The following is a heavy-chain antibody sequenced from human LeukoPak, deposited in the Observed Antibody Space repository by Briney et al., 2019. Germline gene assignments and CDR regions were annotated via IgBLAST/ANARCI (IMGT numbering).Heavy chain of an antibody. CDR2: ISAYNGNT. V-gene: IGHV1-18*01. D-gene: IGHD1-26*01. Sequence: ASVKVSCKASGYTFTSYGISWVRQAPGQGLEWMGWISAYNGNTHYAQKLQGRVTMTTDTSTSTAYMELRSLRSDDTAVYYCARDSGVGATEYYFDYWGQGTLVTVSS. CDR3: ARDSGVGATEYYFDY. CDR1: GYTFTSYG. J-gene: IGHJ4*02.